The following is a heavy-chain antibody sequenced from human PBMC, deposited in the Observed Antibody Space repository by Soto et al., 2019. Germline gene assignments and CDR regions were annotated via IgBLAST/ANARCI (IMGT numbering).Heavy chain of an antibody. J-gene: IGHJ4*02. CDR3: VKKGSSDYILGD. D-gene: IGHD4-17*01. Sequence: QITLKESGPALVKPTETLTLTCTFSGFSLSTNGVGVGWIRQPPGKPLECLALIYWDDSKEYSPSLKSRLTIPKDTSRDQLVLRMTNMDPVATPTYNCVKKGSSDYILGDWGQGTLVTVSS. CDR2: IYWDDSK. V-gene: IGHV2-5*02. CDR1: GFSLSTNGVG.